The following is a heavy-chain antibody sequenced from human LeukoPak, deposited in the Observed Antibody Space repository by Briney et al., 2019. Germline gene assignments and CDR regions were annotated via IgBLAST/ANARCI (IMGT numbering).Heavy chain of an antibody. CDR2: MNPNSGNT. V-gene: IGHV1-8*01. CDR1: GYTFTSYD. Sequence: ASVKVSCKASGYTFTSYDINWVRQATGQGLEWMGWMNPNSGNTGYAQKFQGRVTMTRNTSISTAYMELSSLRSEDTAVYYWARVGGVGATVENFDHWGQGTLVTVSS. D-gene: IGHD1-26*01. CDR3: ARVGGVGATVENFDH. J-gene: IGHJ4*02.